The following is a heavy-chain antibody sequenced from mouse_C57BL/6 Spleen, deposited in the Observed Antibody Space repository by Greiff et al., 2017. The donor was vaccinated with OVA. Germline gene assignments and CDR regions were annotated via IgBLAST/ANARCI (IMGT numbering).Heavy chain of an antibody. Sequence: EVKLMESGPGLVKPSQSLSLTCSVTGYSITSGYYWNWIRQFPGNKLEWMGYISYDGSNNYNPSLKNRISITRDTSKNQFFLKLNSVTTEDTATYYCARAGITTVPSAMDYWGQGTSVTVSS. CDR3: ARAGITTVPSAMDY. D-gene: IGHD1-1*01. V-gene: IGHV3-6*01. CDR1: GYSITSGYY. CDR2: ISYDGSN. J-gene: IGHJ4*01.